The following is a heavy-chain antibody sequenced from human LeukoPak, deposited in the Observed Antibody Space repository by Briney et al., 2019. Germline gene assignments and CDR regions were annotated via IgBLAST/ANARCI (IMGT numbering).Heavy chain of an antibody. CDR2: ISYDGSNK. D-gene: IGHD3-3*01. J-gene: IGHJ4*02. Sequence: GGSLRLSCAPSGFAFSSYGMHWVRQAPGKGLEWVALISYDGSNKYYADSVKGRFTISRDNSKNTLYLQMNSLRAEDTAVYFCAKKSLWSGPFDYWGQGTLVTVFS. V-gene: IGHV3-30-3*02. CDR1: GFAFSSYG. CDR3: AKKSLWSGPFDY.